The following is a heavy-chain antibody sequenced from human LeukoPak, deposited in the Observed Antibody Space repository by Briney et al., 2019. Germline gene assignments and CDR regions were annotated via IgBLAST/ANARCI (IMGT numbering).Heavy chain of an antibody. Sequence: ASVKVSCKASGYTFTSYGISWVRQAPGQGLEWMGWISAYNGNTNYAQKLQGRVTMTTDTSTSTAYMELRSLRSDDTAVYYCARDPPLYSGYYYSSSRGGKFFDYWGQGTLVTVSS. V-gene: IGHV1-18*01. CDR3: ARDPPLYSGYYYSSSRGGKFFDY. CDR1: GYTFTSYG. J-gene: IGHJ4*02. CDR2: ISAYNGNT. D-gene: IGHD5-12*01.